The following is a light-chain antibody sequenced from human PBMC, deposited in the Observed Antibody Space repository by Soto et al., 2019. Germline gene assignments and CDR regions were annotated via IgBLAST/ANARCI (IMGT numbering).Light chain of an antibody. J-gene: IGLJ1*01. CDR2: DVS. CDR1: SSDVGGYNY. V-gene: IGLV2-14*01. Sequence: QSVLTQPASVYGSPRQSIPISCTGTSSDVGGYNYVSWYQQHPGKAPKLMIYDVSNRPSGVSNRFSGSKSGNTASLTISGLQAEDEADYYCSSYTSSDYVFGTGTKVTVL. CDR3: SSYTSSDYV.